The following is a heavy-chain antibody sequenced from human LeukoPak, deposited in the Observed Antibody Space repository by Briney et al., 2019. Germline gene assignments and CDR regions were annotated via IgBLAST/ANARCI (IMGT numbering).Heavy chain of an antibody. Sequence: ASVKVSCKASGGTFSSYAISWVRQAPGQGLEWMGWISAYNGNTNYAQKLQGRVTMTTDTSTSTAYMELRSLRSDDTAVYYCARKFWSGYYTSRYYGMDVWGQGTTVTVSS. CDR3: ARKFWSGYYTSRYYGMDV. CDR1: GGTFSSYA. D-gene: IGHD3-3*01. CDR2: ISAYNGNT. J-gene: IGHJ6*02. V-gene: IGHV1-18*01.